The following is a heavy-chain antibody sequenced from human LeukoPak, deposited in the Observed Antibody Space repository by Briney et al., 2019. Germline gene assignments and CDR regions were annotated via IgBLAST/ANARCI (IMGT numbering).Heavy chain of an antibody. CDR1: GFTFDDYA. V-gene: IGHV3-9*01. J-gene: IGHJ4*02. CDR3: AKDKGGVGATAAYYFDY. CDR2: ISWNSGSI. D-gene: IGHD1-26*01. Sequence: GGSLRLTCAASGFTFDDYAMHWVRHAPGKGLEWVSGISWNSGSIGYADSVKGRFTISRDNAKNSLYLQMNSLRAEDTALYYCAKDKGGVGATAAYYFDYWGQGTLVTVSS.